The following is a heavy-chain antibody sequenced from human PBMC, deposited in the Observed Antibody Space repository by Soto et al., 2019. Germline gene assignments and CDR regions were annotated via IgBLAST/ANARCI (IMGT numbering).Heavy chain of an antibody. Sequence: SVKVSCKVTGGTHSSYAITWVRQAPGQGLEWMGGIIPIFGTRDYAQKFQGRVTITADPSTSTAYLELSGLTSDDTAVYYCARDGSDYSTSGHYDPWGQGTLVTVSS. D-gene: IGHD3-22*01. CDR2: IIPIFGTR. CDR3: ARDGSDYSTSGHYDP. J-gene: IGHJ5*02. V-gene: IGHV1-69*13. CDR1: GGTHSSYA.